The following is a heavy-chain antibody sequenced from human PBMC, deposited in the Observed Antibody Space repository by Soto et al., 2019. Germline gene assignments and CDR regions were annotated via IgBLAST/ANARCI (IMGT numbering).Heavy chain of an antibody. V-gene: IGHV4-31*03. J-gene: IGHJ1*01. Sequence: QVQLQESGPGLVKPSQTLSLTCTVSGGSISSGAYYWSWIRQHPGKGLEWIGYIYYSGSTYYNPSLKSRVTISVDTSKNQFSLQLSSVTAADTAVYYCAIYDSSGSRGFQHWCQGTLVTVSS. CDR3: AIYDSSGSRGFQH. CDR2: IYYSGST. CDR1: GGSISSGAYY. D-gene: IGHD3-22*01.